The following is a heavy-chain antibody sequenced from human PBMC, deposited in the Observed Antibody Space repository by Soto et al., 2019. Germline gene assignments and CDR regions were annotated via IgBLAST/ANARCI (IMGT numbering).Heavy chain of an antibody. CDR2: ISYDGSNK. J-gene: IGHJ4*02. CDR1: GFTFSSYA. Sequence: PGCSLRLSCAASGFTFSSYAMDWVRKAPGKGLEWVAVISYDGSNKYYADSVKGRFTISRDNSKNTLYLQMNSLRAEDTAVYYCARAFGSGSYYNVFDYWGQGTLVTVSS. V-gene: IGHV3-30-3*01. D-gene: IGHD3-10*01. CDR3: ARAFGSGSYYNVFDY.